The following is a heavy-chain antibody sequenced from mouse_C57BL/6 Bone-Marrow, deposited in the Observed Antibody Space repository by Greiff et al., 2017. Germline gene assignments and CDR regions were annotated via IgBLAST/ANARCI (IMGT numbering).Heavy chain of an antibody. CDR3: ARRRYYGAAWFAY. CDR1: GYTFTSYW. V-gene: IGHV1-55*01. CDR2: IYPGSGST. J-gene: IGHJ3*01. D-gene: IGHD1-1*01. Sequence: VQLQQPGAELVKPGASVKMSCKASGYTFTSYWITWVKQRPGQGLEWIGDIYPGSGSTNYNEKFKGKATLTVDTSSSTAYMQLRSLTSEDSAVYFCARRRYYGAAWFAYWGQGTLVTVSA.